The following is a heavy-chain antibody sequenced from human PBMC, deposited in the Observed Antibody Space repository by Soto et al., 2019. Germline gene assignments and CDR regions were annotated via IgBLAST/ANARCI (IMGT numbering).Heavy chain of an antibody. CDR3: ATHGLGVSSPPYFDN. Sequence: QLVQSGSEVKKPGSSVKVSCQASGGTFSGYVVTWVRQAPGQGLEWMGVFGPLFGTTNYAQRFSGRITIPAEESTSTAYMELRTLRSDDTAVYYCATHGLGVSSPPYFDNWRQGTLVTVSS. V-gene: IGHV1-69*01. CDR2: FGPLFGTT. CDR1: GGTFSGYV. J-gene: IGHJ4*02. D-gene: IGHD3-16*01.